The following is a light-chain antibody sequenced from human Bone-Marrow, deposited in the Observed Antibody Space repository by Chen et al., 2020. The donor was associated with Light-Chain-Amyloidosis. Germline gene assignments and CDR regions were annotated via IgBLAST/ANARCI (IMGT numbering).Light chain of an antibody. V-gene: IGLV1-47*01. CDR2: RNN. CDR1: SSNIGINY. CDR3: AAWDGSLSCYV. Sequence: QSVLPQPPSASGTPGQRVNSSCSGASSNIGINYVYWYQHFPAAAPNLLIHRNNQRPSGVPDRSSAYKPGTSAFLAISGLRSEDEADYYCAAWDGSLSCYVSGTGTKVIVL. J-gene: IGLJ1*01.